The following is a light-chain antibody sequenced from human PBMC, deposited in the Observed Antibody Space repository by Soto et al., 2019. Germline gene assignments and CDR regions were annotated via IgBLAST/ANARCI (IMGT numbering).Light chain of an antibody. CDR2: GNS. V-gene: IGLV1-40*01. Sequence: QSVLTQPPSVSGAPGQRVTISCTGSSSNIGAGYDVHWYQQLPGTAPKLLIYGNSNRPSGVPDRFSGSKSGTSASLAITGLQAEDEADYYYQSYDSSLSPLFGGGTKLTVL. J-gene: IGLJ2*01. CDR3: QSYDSSLSPL. CDR1: SSNIGAGYD.